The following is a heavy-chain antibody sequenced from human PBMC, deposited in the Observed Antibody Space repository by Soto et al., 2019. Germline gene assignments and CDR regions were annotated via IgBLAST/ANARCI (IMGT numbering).Heavy chain of an antibody. V-gene: IGHV3-74*01. CDR3: ASLYSSGWARDY. CDR2: ISSDGSST. CDR1: GFTFSSCW. J-gene: IGHJ4*02. D-gene: IGHD6-19*01. Sequence: GGSLRLSCAASGFTFSSCWMHWVRQAPGKGLVWVSRISSDGSSTNYADSVKGRFTISRDNARNTLYLQMNNLRDEDTAVYYCASLYSSGWARDYWGQGTLVTVSS.